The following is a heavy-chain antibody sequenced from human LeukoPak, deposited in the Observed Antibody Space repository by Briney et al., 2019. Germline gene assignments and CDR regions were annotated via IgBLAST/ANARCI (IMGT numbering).Heavy chain of an antibody. CDR2: INHSGST. Sequence: SEILSLTCAVYGGSFSGYYWSWIRQPPGKGLEWIGEINHSGSTNYNPSLKSRVNISVNTSKKQFSLKLSPVTAAEPAVYYCARRGAALDYWGQGTLATVSS. CDR3: ARRGAALDY. CDR1: GGSFSGYY. J-gene: IGHJ4*02. V-gene: IGHV4-34*01. D-gene: IGHD6-6*01.